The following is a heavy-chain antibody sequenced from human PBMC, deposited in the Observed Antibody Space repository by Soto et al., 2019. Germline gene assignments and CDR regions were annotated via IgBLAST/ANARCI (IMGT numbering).Heavy chain of an antibody. Sequence: PVEPLKVSCRGSGYSCTSYWIGWVRKMPGKGLEWMGIIYPGDSDTRYSPSFQGQVTISADKSISTAYLQWSSLKASDTAMYSCARHKLRGYFFITSSPPDLRYYYSDTDFWVKGTTVTVSS. CDR1: GYSCTSYW. D-gene: IGHD2-2*01. CDR3: ARHKLRGYFFITSSPPDLRYYYSDTDF. J-gene: IGHJ6*03. V-gene: IGHV5-51*01. CDR2: IYPGDSDT.